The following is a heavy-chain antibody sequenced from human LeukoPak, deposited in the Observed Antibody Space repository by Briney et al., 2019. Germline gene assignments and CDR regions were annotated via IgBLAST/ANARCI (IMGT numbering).Heavy chain of an antibody. D-gene: IGHD3-10*01. CDR2: IRQDGRQT. CDR1: EFTFSGFW. V-gene: IGHV3-7*01. CDR3: ARDGQSSGTFDY. Sequence: GGSLRLSCAASEFTFSGFWMNWVRQAPGEGLQWVGNIRQDGRQTHYSDAVQGRFTISRDNAQKSLYLQMSSLGPEDTAVYYCARDGQSSGTFDYWGQGTLVTVSS. J-gene: IGHJ4*02.